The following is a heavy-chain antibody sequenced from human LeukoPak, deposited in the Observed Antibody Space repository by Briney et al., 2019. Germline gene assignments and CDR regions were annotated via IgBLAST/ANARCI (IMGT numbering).Heavy chain of an antibody. D-gene: IGHD5-24*01. CDR1: GFTFSSYE. J-gene: IGHJ4*02. CDR3: ARGSKGDGFFFDY. Sequence: PGGSLRLSCAASGFTFSSYEMNWVRQAPGKGLEWVPYISSSGSTIYYADSVKGRFTISRDNAKNSLYLQMNSLRAEGTAVYYCARGSKGDGFFFDYWGQGTLVTVSS. CDR2: ISSSGSTI. V-gene: IGHV3-48*03.